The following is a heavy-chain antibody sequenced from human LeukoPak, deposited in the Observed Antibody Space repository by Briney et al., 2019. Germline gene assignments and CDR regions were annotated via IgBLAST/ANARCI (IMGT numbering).Heavy chain of an antibody. CDR2: ISSGSSYI. J-gene: IGHJ6*03. Sequence: GGSLRLSCAASGFIFSSYSMNWVRQAPGKGLEWVSSISSGSSYIYYADSVKGRFTISRDNAKNSLYLQMNSLSAEDAAVYYCAYTSGYDFSSYYYYYMDVWGKGTTVTVSS. V-gene: IGHV3-21*01. D-gene: IGHD5-12*01. CDR1: GFIFSSYS. CDR3: AYTSGYDFSSYYYYYMDV.